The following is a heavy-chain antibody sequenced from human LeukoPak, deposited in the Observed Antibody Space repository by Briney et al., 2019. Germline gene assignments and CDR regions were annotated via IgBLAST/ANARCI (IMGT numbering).Heavy chain of an antibody. CDR1: GFTFSNYR. D-gene: IGHD4/OR15-4a*01. Sequence: GGSLRLSCAASGFTFSNYRMNWVRQAPGKGLEWISYISSSSRTIYYADSVKGRLTISRDNAKNSLYLQMNSLRAEDTAVYYCARGGAYYYYMDVWGKGTTVTVSS. CDR3: ARGGAYYYYMDV. CDR2: ISSSSRTI. V-gene: IGHV3-48*01. J-gene: IGHJ6*03.